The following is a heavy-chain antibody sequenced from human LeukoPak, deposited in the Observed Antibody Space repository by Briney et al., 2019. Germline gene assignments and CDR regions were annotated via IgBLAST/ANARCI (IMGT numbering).Heavy chain of an antibody. V-gene: IGHV3-48*03. D-gene: IGHD3-10*01. CDR1: GFTFSSYE. CDR3: AKGPRTVRFGDRHKGIFDY. J-gene: IGHJ4*02. CDR2: VSSSGSTI. Sequence: PGGSLRLSCAASGFTFSSYEMNWVRQAPGKGLEWVSYVSSSGSTIYYADSVKGPFTISRDNSKNTLYLQMNSLKAEDTAVYYCAKGPRTVRFGDRHKGIFDYWGQGTLVTVSS.